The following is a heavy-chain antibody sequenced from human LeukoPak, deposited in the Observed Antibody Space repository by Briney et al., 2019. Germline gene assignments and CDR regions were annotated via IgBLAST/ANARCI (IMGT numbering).Heavy chain of an antibody. CDR1: GFSFSDAW. J-gene: IGHJ3*02. CDR3: TRENWNYYAFDI. Sequence: PGGSLRLSCAASGFSFSDAWMSWVRQIPGKGLEWVGRIESKTDGGTTEYAASVKGRFTISRDDSKSIAYLQMNSLKTEDTAVYYCTRENWNYYAFDIWGQGTMVTVSS. V-gene: IGHV3-15*04. CDR2: IESKTDGGTT. D-gene: IGHD1-7*01.